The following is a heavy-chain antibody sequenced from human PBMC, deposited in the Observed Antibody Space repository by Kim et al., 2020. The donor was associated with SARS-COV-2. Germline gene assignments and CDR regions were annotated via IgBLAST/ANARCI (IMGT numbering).Heavy chain of an antibody. D-gene: IGHD1-26*01. V-gene: IGHV1-3*01. CDR1: GYTFTSYA. Sequence: ASVKVSCKASGYTFTSYAMHWVRQAPGQRLEWMGWINAGNGNTKYSQKFQGRVTITRDTSASTAYMELSSLRSEDTAVYYCARDRVGAVRHDAFDIWGQGTMVTVSS. J-gene: IGHJ3*02. CDR2: INAGNGNT. CDR3: ARDRVGAVRHDAFDI.